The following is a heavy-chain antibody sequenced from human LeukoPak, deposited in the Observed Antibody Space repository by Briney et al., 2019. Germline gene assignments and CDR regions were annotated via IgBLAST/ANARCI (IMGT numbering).Heavy chain of an antibody. CDR1: GGSISSSSYY. J-gene: IGHJ5*02. CDR2: IYYGGST. D-gene: IGHD3-10*01. Sequence: SETLSLTCTVSGGSISSSSYYWGWIRQPPGKGLEWIGSIYYGGSTYYNPSLKSRVTISVDTSKNQFSLKLSSVTAADTAVYYCARLSLTMVRGVIRYNWFDPWGQGTLVTVSS. CDR3: ARLSLTMVRGVIRYNWFDP. V-gene: IGHV4-39*01.